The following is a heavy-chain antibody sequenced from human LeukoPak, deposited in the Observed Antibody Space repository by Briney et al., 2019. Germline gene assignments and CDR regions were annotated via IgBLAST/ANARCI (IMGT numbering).Heavy chain of an antibody. CDR2: ISASGAAT. V-gene: IGHV3-23*01. Sequence: GGSLRLSCETSGFTFSNYAMSGVRQAPGKGLEWVSSISASGAATYYADSVQGRFTFSRDNSKKTLYLQMNSLRAEDTAIYYCAKARLVVTAMDYWGQGTLVTVSS. D-gene: IGHD2-21*02. CDR1: GFTFSNYA. J-gene: IGHJ4*02. CDR3: AKARLVVTAMDY.